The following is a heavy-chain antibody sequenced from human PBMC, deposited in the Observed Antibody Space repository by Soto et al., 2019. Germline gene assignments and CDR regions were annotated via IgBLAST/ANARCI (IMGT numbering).Heavy chain of an antibody. Sequence: PSETLSLTCTVSGGSISSSSYYWGWIRQPPGKGLEWIGSIYYSGSTYYNPSLKSRVTISVDTSKNQLSLKLSSVTAADTAVFYCARRRYSSGWYWFDPWGQGTLVTVSS. CDR3: ARRRYSSGWYWFDP. CDR2: IYYSGST. J-gene: IGHJ5*02. V-gene: IGHV4-39*01. D-gene: IGHD6-19*01. CDR1: GGSISSSSYY.